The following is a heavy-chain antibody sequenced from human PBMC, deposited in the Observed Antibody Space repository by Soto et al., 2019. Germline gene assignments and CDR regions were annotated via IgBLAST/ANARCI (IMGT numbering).Heavy chain of an antibody. D-gene: IGHD6-19*01. CDR2: ISAYNGNT. CDR1: GYTFTGYG. CDR3: ARDLGSGWYNVRESFFDY. J-gene: IGHJ4*02. Sequence: GASVKVSCKASGYTFTGYGISWVRQAPGQGLEWMGWISAYNGNTNCAQKLQGRVTMTTDTSTSTAYMELRSLRSDDTAVYYCARDLGSGWYNVRESFFDYWGQGTLVTVSS. V-gene: IGHV1-18*01.